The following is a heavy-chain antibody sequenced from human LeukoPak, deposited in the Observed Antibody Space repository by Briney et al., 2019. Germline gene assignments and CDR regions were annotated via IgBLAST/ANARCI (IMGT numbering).Heavy chain of an antibody. CDR1: GFTVSSNY. Sequence: GGSLRLSCAASGFTVSSNYMSWVRQAPGKGLEWVAVISYDGSNKYYADSVKGRFTISRDNSKNTLYLQMNSLRAEDTAVYYCARDWVSSGYYDYWGQGTLVTVSS. CDR2: ISYDGSNK. D-gene: IGHD3-22*01. J-gene: IGHJ4*02. V-gene: IGHV3-30-3*01. CDR3: ARDWVSSGYYDY.